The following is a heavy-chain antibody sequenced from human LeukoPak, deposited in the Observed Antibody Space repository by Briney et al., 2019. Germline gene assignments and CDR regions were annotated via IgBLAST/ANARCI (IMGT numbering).Heavy chain of an antibody. Sequence: ASVKVSCKASGYTFTGYYMHWVRQAPGQGLEWMGWINPNSGGTNYAQKLQGRVTMTRDTSISTAYMELSRLRSDDTAVYYCAAAYSSGWYSPYYWGQGTLVTVSS. CDR1: GYTFTGYY. CDR2: INPNSGGT. CDR3: AAAYSSGWYSPYY. J-gene: IGHJ4*02. V-gene: IGHV1-2*02. D-gene: IGHD6-19*01.